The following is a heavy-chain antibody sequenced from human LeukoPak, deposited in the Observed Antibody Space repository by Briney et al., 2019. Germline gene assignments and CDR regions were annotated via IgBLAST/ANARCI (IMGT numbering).Heavy chain of an antibody. CDR1: GGSISSYY. D-gene: IGHD1-26*01. Sequence: SETLSLTCTVSGGSISSYYWSWIRQPPGKGLEWIGYIFYSGGTNYNPSLETRVTMSIDTSKNRFSLKLSSVTAADTAVYYCARGGPGSGSWTPFDFWGQGTLVTVSS. V-gene: IGHV4-59*01. CDR3: ARGGPGSGSWTPFDF. J-gene: IGHJ4*02. CDR2: IFYSGGT.